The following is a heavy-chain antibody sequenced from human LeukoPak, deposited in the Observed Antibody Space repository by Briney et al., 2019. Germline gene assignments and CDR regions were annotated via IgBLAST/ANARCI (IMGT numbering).Heavy chain of an antibody. V-gene: IGHV5-51*01. J-gene: IGHJ5*02. D-gene: IGHD3-22*01. CDR2: IYPGDSDT. Sequence: GESLKISCKGSGYSFTSYWIGWVRQMPGKGLEWMGIIYPGDSDTRYSPSFQGQVTISADKSTSTAYLQWSSLKASDTAMYYCARLDSSPAQDANWFDPWGQGTLVTVSS. CDR3: ARLDSSPAQDANWFDP. CDR1: GYSFTSYW.